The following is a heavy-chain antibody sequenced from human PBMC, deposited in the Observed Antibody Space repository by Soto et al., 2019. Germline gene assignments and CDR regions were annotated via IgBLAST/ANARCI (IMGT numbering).Heavy chain of an antibody. D-gene: IGHD6-13*01. CDR3: ARGGSSSPYFDD. J-gene: IGHJ4*02. V-gene: IGHV4-31*03. Sequence: QVQLQESGPGLVKPSQTLSLTCTVSGGSISSGGYYWSWIRQHPGKGLEWIGYIYYSGSTYYNPSLKRRVTISVDTSKKQFSLKLSSVTAADTAVYYCARGGSSSPYFDDWGQGTLVTVSS. CDR1: GGSISSGGYY. CDR2: IYYSGST.